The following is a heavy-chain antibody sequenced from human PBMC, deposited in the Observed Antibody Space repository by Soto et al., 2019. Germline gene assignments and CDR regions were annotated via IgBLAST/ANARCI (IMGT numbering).Heavy chain of an antibody. Sequence: LSLTCTVSGGSISSGDYYWSWIRQPPGKGLEWIGDIYYSGNSSYNPSLKSRLTISMDTSKNQFSLKLSSVTAADTAVYYCARAVGYYYYAMDVWGQGTTVTVSS. D-gene: IGHD1-26*01. J-gene: IGHJ6*02. CDR3: ARAVGYYYYAMDV. CDR2: IYYSGNS. V-gene: IGHV4-30-4*01. CDR1: GGSISSGDYY.